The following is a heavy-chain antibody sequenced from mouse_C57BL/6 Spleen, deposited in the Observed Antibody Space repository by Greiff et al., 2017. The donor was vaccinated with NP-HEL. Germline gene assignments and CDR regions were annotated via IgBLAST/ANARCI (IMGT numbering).Heavy chain of an antibody. J-gene: IGHJ2*01. CDR1: GYAFSSSW. Sequence: QVQLVESGPELVKPGASVKISCKASGYAFSSSWMNWVKQRPGKGLEWIGRIYPGDGDTNYNGKFKGKATLTADKSSSTAYMQLSSLTSEDSAVYFCARGGNVGDFDYWGQGTTLTVSS. V-gene: IGHV1-82*01. CDR2: IYPGDGDT. CDR3: ARGGNVGDFDY. D-gene: IGHD3-1*01.